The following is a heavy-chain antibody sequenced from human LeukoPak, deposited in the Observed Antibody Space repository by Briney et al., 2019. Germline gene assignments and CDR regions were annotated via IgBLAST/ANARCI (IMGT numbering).Heavy chain of an antibody. D-gene: IGHD2-8*02. CDR1: GFTFRSSA. CDR2: ISWDGAVI. CDR3: AKDLGTKYCIDY. Sequence: GGSLRLSCVTSGFTFRSSAMHWVRQAPGRGLEWIAFISWDGAVIYYADSVKGRFTISRDTSKRTVSLQVDSLRAEDTAVYYCAKDLGTKYCIDYWGQGALVTASS. J-gene: IGHJ4*02. V-gene: IGHV3-30*18.